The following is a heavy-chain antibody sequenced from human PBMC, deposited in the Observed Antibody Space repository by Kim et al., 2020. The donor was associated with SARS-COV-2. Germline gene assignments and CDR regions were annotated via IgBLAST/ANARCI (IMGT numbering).Heavy chain of an antibody. CDR2: ISGSGGST. J-gene: IGHJ4*02. V-gene: IGHV3-23*01. CDR1: GFTFSSYA. CDR3: AKDPYSGSYWAPGPFIG. Sequence: GGSLRLSCAASGFTFSSYAMSWVRQAPGKGLEWVSAISGSGGSTYYADSVKGRFTISRDNSKNTLYLQMNSLRAEDTAVYYCAKDPYSGSYWAPGPFIGWGQGTLVTVSS. D-gene: IGHD1-26*01.